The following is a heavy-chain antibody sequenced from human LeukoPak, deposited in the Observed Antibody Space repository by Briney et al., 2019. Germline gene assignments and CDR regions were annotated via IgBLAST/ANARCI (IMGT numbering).Heavy chain of an antibody. V-gene: IGHV1-2*06. CDR3: ARGFWSSGYYSFDY. CDR1: GYTFTGYY. D-gene: IGHD3-22*01. J-gene: IGHJ4*02. CDR2: INPNSGGT. Sequence: ASVKVSCKASGYTFTGYYMHWVRQAPGQGLEWMGRINPNSGGTNYAQKFQGRVTMTRDTSISTAYMELSRLRSDDTAVYYCARGFWSSGYYSFDYWGQGTLVTVSS.